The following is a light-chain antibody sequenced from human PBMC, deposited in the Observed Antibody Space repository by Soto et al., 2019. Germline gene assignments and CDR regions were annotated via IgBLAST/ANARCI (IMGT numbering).Light chain of an antibody. J-gene: IGKJ1*01. Sequence: EIVLTQSPDTLSLSPGERATLSCRDSQSLSSSYLSWHQQKPGQAPRVXMSGASSRETGIPDRFSGSGSGTEFTLTISRLEPEDFEVDYCQQYGSSSWTFGQGTKVDIK. V-gene: IGKV3-20*01. CDR2: GAS. CDR1: QSLSSSY. CDR3: QQYGSSSWT.